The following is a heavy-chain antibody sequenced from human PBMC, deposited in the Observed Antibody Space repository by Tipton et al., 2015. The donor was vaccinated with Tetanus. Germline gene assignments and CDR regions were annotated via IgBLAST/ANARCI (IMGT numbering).Heavy chain of an antibody. CDR1: GGSFSVYY. CDR2: IFASGTT. Sequence: TLSLTCAVYGGSFSVYYWSWIRQPAGKGLEWIGRIFASGTTNYNPSLNSRVAMSVDTSDNQFSLKLTSVTAADTAVYYCARPDMVRGVNWFDPWGQGTLVTVSS. V-gene: IGHV4-59*10. D-gene: IGHD3-10*01. J-gene: IGHJ5*02. CDR3: ARPDMVRGVNWFDP.